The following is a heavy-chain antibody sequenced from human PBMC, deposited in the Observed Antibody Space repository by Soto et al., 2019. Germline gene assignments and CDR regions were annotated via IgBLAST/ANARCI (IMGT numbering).Heavy chain of an antibody. D-gene: IGHD2-15*01. CDR1: GFTFTTNW. CDR2: VNSDGSST. J-gene: IGHJ4*02. CDR3: ATAIVSFRFEY. V-gene: IGHV3-74*01. Sequence: EVQLLESGGGLVQPGGSLRLSCAASGFTFTTNWMHWVRQAQGKGLVWVSRVNSDGSSTTYADSVKGRYTISIDNAKNTLYLQMDCLRDEDTAMFFCATAIVSFRFEYWGQGALVTVAS.